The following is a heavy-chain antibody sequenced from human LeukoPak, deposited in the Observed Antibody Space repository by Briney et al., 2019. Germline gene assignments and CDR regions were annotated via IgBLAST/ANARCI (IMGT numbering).Heavy chain of an antibody. J-gene: IGHJ6*04. Sequence: GGSLRLSCAASGFTFISYGMSWVRQAPGKGLEWVSYISSSGSTIYYADSVKGRFTISRDNAKNSLYLQMNSLRAEDTAVYYCAELGITMIGGVWGKGTTVTISS. CDR3: AELGITMIGGV. D-gene: IGHD3-10*02. V-gene: IGHV3-48*04. CDR1: GFTFISYG. CDR2: ISSSGSTI.